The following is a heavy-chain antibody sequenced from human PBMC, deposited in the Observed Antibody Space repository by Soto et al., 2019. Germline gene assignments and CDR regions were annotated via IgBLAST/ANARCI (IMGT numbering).Heavy chain of an antibody. Sequence: QVHLVQSGGEVKKPGASVKVSCTASGYTFSSYGISWVRQAPGQGIEWMGRISAFNGNTNSVQRLQGRVALTTGASTSTAGMELRSLRSDDTDVDYCARGGDYYYGLDVWGQGTTVTVSS. D-gene: IGHD3-16*01. CDR1: GYTFSSYG. CDR2: ISAFNGNT. V-gene: IGHV1-18*01. CDR3: ARGGDYYYGLDV. J-gene: IGHJ6*02.